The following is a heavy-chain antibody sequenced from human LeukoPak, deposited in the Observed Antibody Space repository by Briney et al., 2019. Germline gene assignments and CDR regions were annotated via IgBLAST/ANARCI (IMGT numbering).Heavy chain of an antibody. Sequence: GGSLRLSCAASGFIFSSYWMSWVRQAPGKGLEWVANIKQDGSEKYYVDAVKGRFTISRDNAKTSLYLQMNSLRAEDTAVYYCARDLSGIAGYTYGRGIDYWGQGTLVTVSS. D-gene: IGHD5-18*01. J-gene: IGHJ4*02. CDR2: IKQDGSEK. CDR1: GFIFSSYW. CDR3: ARDLSGIAGYTYGRGIDY. V-gene: IGHV3-7*01.